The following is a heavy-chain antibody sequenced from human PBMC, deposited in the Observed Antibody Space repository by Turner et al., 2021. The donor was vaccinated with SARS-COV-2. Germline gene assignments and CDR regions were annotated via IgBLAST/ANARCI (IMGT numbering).Heavy chain of an antibody. CDR1: GFAFNTYS. J-gene: IGHJ3*02. V-gene: IGHV3-21*01. CDR3: AKVRVDVSKRSDAFDI. Sequence: EVQVVVSGGGLVKPGGSLSLSCAASGFAFNTYSMNWVRQAPGKGLEWVSAIGSSGKNVYYADSVKGRFTISRDNAKSLLYLQMNSLRVEDTALYYCAKVRVDVSKRSDAFDIWGQGTMVTVSS. CDR2: IGSSGKNV. D-gene: IGHD5-12*01.